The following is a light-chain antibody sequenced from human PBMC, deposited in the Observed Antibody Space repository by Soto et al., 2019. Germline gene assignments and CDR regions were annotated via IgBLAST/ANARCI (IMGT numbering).Light chain of an antibody. CDR3: QQYYSTHT. J-gene: IGKJ2*01. CDR1: QSVLYSSNNKNY. CDR2: CAS. V-gene: IGKV4-1*01. Sequence: DIVMTQSPDSLAVSLGERATINCKSSQSVLYSSNNKNYLAWYQQKPGQPPKLLIYCASTRESGVPDRFSGSGSGTDFTLTISSLQAEDVAVYYCQQYYSTHTFGQGTKLEIK.